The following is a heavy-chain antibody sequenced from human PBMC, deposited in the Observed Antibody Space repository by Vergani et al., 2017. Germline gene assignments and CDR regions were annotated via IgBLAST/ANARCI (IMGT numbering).Heavy chain of an antibody. V-gene: IGHV1-46*01. CDR1: GYTFTSYY. Sequence: QVQLVQSGAEVKKPGASVKVSCKASGYTFTSYYMHWVRQAPGQGLEWMGIINPSGGSTSYAQKFQGRVTMTRDTSTSTVYMALSSLRSEDTAVYYCARDLSMLVRLWLAEGAAYWGQGTLVTVSS. CDR2: INPSGGST. D-gene: IGHD6-19*01. J-gene: IGHJ4*02. CDR3: ARDLSMLVRLWLAEGAAY.